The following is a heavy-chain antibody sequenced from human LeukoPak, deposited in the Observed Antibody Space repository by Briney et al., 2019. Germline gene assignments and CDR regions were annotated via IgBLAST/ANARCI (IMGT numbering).Heavy chain of an antibody. CDR1: GYSFTSYW. Sequence: GESLKISCKGSGYSFTSYWIGWVRQMPGKGLEWMGIIYPGDSDTRYSPSFQGQVTISADKSISTAYLQWSSLKASDTAMYYCARHDSGIVRATTDAFDIWGQGTMVTVSS. CDR3: ARHDSGIVRATTDAFDI. V-gene: IGHV5-51*01. D-gene: IGHD1-26*01. J-gene: IGHJ3*02. CDR2: IYPGDSDT.